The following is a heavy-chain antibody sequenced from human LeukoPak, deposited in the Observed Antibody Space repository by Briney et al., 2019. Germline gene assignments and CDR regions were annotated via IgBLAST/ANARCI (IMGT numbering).Heavy chain of an antibody. D-gene: IGHD1-26*01. J-gene: IGHJ4*02. CDR1: GFTFSSYW. CDR3: GRHAQKRQWEILNPTFDY. Sequence: GGSLRLSCAASGFTFSSYWMSWVRQAPGKGLEWVANIKQDGSEKYYVDSVKGRFTISRDNAKNSLYLQMNSLRAEDTAVYYCGRHAQKRQWEILNPTFDYWGQGTLVTVSS. CDR2: IKQDGSEK. V-gene: IGHV3-7*01.